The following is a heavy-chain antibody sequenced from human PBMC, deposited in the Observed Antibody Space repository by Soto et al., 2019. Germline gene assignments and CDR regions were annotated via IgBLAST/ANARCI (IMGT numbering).Heavy chain of an antibody. J-gene: IGHJ4*02. CDR3: ARDLGSGYDPGDY. Sequence: QVQLVQSGAEVKKPGSSVKVSCKASGDTFSGYSISWVRQAPGQGLEWMGGIIPPFGTTNYAQRFQGRVTITADKSTSTAYMELSSLKSEDTAIYYGARDLGSGYDPGDYWGQGTRVTVSS. CDR2: IIPPFGTT. CDR1: GDTFSGYS. V-gene: IGHV1-69*14. D-gene: IGHD5-12*01.